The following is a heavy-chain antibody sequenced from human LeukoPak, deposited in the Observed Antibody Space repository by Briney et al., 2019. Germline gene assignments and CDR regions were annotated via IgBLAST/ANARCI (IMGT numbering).Heavy chain of an antibody. CDR3: ARDKGVAAAGPEIRFDP. D-gene: IGHD6-13*01. CDR2: IFHNGNT. Sequence: PSETLSLTCAVSGGSISSGTYSWSWIRQPPGKGLEWIGYIFHNGNTHYNPSLKSRVTVSIDKSKNQFSLRLSSVTAADTAVYYCARDKGVAAAGPEIRFDPWGQGTLVTVSS. CDR1: GGSISSGTYS. V-gene: IGHV4-30-2*01. J-gene: IGHJ5*02.